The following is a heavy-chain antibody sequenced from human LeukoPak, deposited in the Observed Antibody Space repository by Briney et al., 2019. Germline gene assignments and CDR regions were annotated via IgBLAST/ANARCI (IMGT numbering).Heavy chain of an antibody. CDR3: AKGHDYSNYYYGMDV. CDR1: GFTFSSYA. CDR2: ISGSGGST. V-gene: IGHV3-23*01. D-gene: IGHD4-11*01. J-gene: IGHJ6*02. Sequence: GGSLRLSCAASGFTFSSYAMSWVRQAPGKGLEWVSAISGSGGSTYYADSVKGRFTISRDNSKNTLYLQMNSLRAEDTAVYYCAKGHDYSNYYYGMDVWGQGTTVTVSS.